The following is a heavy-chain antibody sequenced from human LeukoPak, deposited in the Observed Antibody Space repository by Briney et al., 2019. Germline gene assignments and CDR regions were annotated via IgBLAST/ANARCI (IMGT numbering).Heavy chain of an antibody. CDR1: GFTFSSCW. J-gene: IGHJ3*02. V-gene: IGHV3-7*01. Sequence: GGSLRLSCAASGFTFSSCWMSWVRQAPGKGLEWVANIKQDGSEKYYVDSVKGRFTISRDNAKNSLYLQMNSLRAEDTAVYYCARDRGTGQHTYYDFWSGYYSDAFDIWGQGTMVTVSS. CDR2: IKQDGSEK. CDR3: ARDRGTGQHTYYDFWSGYYSDAFDI. D-gene: IGHD3-3*01.